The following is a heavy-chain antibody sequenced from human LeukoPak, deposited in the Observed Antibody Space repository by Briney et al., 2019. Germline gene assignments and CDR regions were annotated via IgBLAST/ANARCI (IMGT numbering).Heavy chain of an antibody. CDR3: ARSTDGSGSYYYYGMDV. Sequence: GGSLRLSCAASGFTFNYYWLTWVRQAPGKGLEWVANIQQDGSEKYHVDSVKGRFIISRDNAKNSLYLHMNSLRAEDAAVYYCARSTDGSGSYYYYGMDVWGQGTTVTVSS. D-gene: IGHD3-10*01. CDR1: GFTFNYYW. V-gene: IGHV3-7*03. CDR2: IQQDGSEK. J-gene: IGHJ6*02.